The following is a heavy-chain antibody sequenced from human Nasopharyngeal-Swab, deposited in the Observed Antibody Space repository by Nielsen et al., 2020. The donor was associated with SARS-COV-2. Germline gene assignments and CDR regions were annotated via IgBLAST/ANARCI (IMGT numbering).Heavy chain of an antibody. V-gene: IGHV1-69*06. CDR2: IIPIFGTA. CDR3: ARNPVDYDYVWGSYRYRTFDY. CDR1: GGTFSSYA. Sequence: SVKVSCKASGGTFSSYAISWVRQAPGQGLEWMGGIIPIFGTANYAQKFQGRVTITADKSTSTAYMELSSLRSEDTAVYYCARNPVDYDYVWGSYRYRTFDYWGQGTLVTVTS. D-gene: IGHD3-16*02. J-gene: IGHJ4*02.